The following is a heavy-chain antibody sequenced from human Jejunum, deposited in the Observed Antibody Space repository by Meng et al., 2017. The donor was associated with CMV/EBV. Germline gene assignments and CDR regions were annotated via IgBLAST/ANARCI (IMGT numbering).Heavy chain of an antibody. CDR2: SRVKVNSYPK. CDR1: RFTFSANC. Sequence: SRFTFSANCMDWLRQAQGKGLGWVARSRVKVNSYPKEHAASVKGRFTISRDDLENSLYLQMNSLKTEDTAVYYCARDSMKGGGFDYWGQGTLVTVSS. CDR3: ARDSMKGGGFDY. V-gene: IGHV3-72*01. D-gene: IGHD3-10*01. J-gene: IGHJ4*02.